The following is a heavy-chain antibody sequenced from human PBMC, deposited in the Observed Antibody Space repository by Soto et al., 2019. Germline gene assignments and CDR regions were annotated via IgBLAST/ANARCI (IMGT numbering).Heavy chain of an antibody. D-gene: IGHD3-16*02. CDR1: GGSFSGYY. J-gene: IGHJ4*02. CDR3: ARYVWGSYRSRPRFDY. CDR2: INHSGST. V-gene: IGHV4-34*01. Sequence: SETLSLTCAVYGGSFSGYYWSWIRQPPGKGLEWVGEINHSGSTNYNPSLKSRVTISVDTSKNQFSLKLSSVTAADTAVYYCARYVWGSYRSRPRFDYWGQGALVTVSS.